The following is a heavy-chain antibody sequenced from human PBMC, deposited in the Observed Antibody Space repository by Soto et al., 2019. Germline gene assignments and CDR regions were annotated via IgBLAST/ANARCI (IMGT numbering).Heavy chain of an antibody. D-gene: IGHD3-10*01. V-gene: IGHV2-5*02. Sequence: QITLKESGPTLVNPTQTLTLTCNFSGFSLSTYGVGVGWIRQPPGKALEWLALIYWDDDTRFSPSLNSRRAITKDTSKSQVVLTITHMDPVDTATYYCAHRPGFSMAFDYWGPGSLVTVSS. CDR2: IYWDDDT. J-gene: IGHJ4*02. CDR1: GFSLSTYGVG. CDR3: AHRPGFSMAFDY.